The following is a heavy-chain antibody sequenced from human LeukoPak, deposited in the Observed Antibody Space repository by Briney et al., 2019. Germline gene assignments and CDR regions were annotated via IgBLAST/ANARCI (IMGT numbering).Heavy chain of an antibody. CDR2: ISAYNGNT. CDR1: GYTFTSYG. D-gene: IGHD6-13*01. Sequence: ASVKVSCKASGYTFTSYGISWVRQAPGQGLEWMGWISAYNGNTNYAQKLQGRVTVTTDTSTSTAYMELRSLRSDDTAVYYCARDLWAAAVSYYFDYWGQGTLVTVSS. J-gene: IGHJ4*02. CDR3: ARDLWAAAVSYYFDY. V-gene: IGHV1-18*01.